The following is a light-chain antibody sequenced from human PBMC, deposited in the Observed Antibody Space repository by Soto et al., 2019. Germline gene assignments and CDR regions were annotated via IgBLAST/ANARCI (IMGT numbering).Light chain of an antibody. CDR3: QQRSNWLT. V-gene: IGKV3-11*01. Sequence: EIVLTQSPATLSLSPGERATLSCRASQTISYYLAWYQQKPGQAPRLLIYDASNSATGIPARFSGSGSGTDFTLTISSLEPEDFAVYYCQQRSNWLTFGGGTKVEIK. CDR1: QTISYY. J-gene: IGKJ4*01. CDR2: DAS.